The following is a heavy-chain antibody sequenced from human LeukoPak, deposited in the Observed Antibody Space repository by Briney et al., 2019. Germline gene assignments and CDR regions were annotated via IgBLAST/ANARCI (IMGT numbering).Heavy chain of an antibody. CDR2: IYYSGST. Sequence: SETLSLTCTVSGGSISSYYWSWIRQPPGKGLEWIGYIYYSGSTNYNPSLKSRVTISVDTSKNQFSLKLSSVTAADTAVYYCASSLDRSSSGWPYYFDCWGQGTLVTVSS. CDR1: GGSISSYY. V-gene: IGHV4-59*01. J-gene: IGHJ4*02. CDR3: ASSLDRSSSGWPYYFDC. D-gene: IGHD6-19*01.